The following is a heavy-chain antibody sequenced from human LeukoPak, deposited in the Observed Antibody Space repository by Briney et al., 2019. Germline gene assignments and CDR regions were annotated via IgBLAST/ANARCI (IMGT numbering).Heavy chain of an antibody. CDR3: ARDHSSSSWYVAVFDY. CDR2: ISVYNGNT. V-gene: IGHV1-18*01. CDR1: GYKFNTYG. J-gene: IGHJ4*02. Sequence: GASVKVSCKTSGYKFNTYGISWVRQARGQGLEWMGWISVYNGNTNYAQKLQGRVTMTTDTSTSTAYMELRSLRSDDTAVYYCARDHSSSSWYVAVFDYWGQGTLVTVSS. D-gene: IGHD6-13*01.